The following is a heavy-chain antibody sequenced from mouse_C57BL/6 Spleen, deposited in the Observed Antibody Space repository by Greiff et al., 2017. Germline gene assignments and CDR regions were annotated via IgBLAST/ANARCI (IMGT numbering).Heavy chain of an antibody. CDR3: ARSGTGRAYFEY. CDR1: GYTFTSYW. Sequence: VQLQQSGAELAKPGASVKLSCKASGYTFTSYWMHWVKQRPGQGLEWIGYINPSSGYTKYNQKFQDKATLTADTSSSTAYMQLSKLTYVNSAVYYCARSGTGRAYFEYWGQGTTLTVSS. J-gene: IGHJ2*01. D-gene: IGHD4-1*01. CDR2: INPSSGYT. V-gene: IGHV1-7*01.